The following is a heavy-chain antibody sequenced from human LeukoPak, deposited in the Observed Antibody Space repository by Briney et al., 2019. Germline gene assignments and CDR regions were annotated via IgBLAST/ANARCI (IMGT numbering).Heavy chain of an antibody. J-gene: IGHJ4*02. Sequence: GGSLRLSCAASGFTFSSYAMSWVRQAPGKGLEWVSAISGSGGSTYYADSVKGRFTISRDNSKNTLYLQTNSLRAEDTAVYYCAKDIVVVPAAIGRDYWGQGTLVTVSS. CDR2: ISGSGGST. V-gene: IGHV3-23*01. CDR3: AKDIVVVPAAIGRDY. CDR1: GFTFSSYA. D-gene: IGHD2-2*01.